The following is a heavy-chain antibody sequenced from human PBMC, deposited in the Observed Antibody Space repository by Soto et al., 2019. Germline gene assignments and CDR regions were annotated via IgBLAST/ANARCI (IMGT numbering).Heavy chain of an antibody. Sequence: EVQVVESGGGLVQPGGSLRLSCAASGFTFSSYWMHWVRQAPGKGLVWVSRINSDGSSTSYADSVKGRFTISRDNAKNTLYLQMNSLRAEDTAVYYCVRTSLVVAAATREDYWGQGTLFTVSS. V-gene: IGHV3-74*01. CDR3: VRTSLVVAAATREDY. CDR1: GFTFSSYW. D-gene: IGHD2-15*01. CDR2: INSDGSST. J-gene: IGHJ4*02.